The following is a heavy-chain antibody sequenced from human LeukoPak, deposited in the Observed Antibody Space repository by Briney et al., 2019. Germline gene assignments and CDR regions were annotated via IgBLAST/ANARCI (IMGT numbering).Heavy chain of an antibody. CDR1: GGTFSSYA. V-gene: IGHV1-69*13. D-gene: IGHD3-3*01. CDR3: AKDYPQYDDSGY. CDR2: IIPIFGTA. J-gene: IGHJ4*02. Sequence: ASVKVSCKASGGTFSSYAISWVRQAPGQGLEWMGGIIPIFGTANYAQKFQGRVTITADESTSTAYMELSSLRSEDTAVYYCAKDYPQYDDSGYWGQGTLVTVSS.